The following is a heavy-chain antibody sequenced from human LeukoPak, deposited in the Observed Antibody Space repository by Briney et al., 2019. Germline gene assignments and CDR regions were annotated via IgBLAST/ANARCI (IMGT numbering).Heavy chain of an antibody. J-gene: IGHJ6*02. CDR2: IIPILGIA. CDR1: GGTFSSYA. CDR3: ARGGIAGEVLHYYYGMDV. D-gene: IGHD6-13*01. Sequence: SVKVSCKASGGTFSSYAISWVRQAPGQGLEWMGRIIPILGIANYAQKFQGRVTITADKSTSTAYMELSSLRSEDTAVYYCARGGIAGEVLHYYYGMDVWGQGTTVTVSS. V-gene: IGHV1-69*04.